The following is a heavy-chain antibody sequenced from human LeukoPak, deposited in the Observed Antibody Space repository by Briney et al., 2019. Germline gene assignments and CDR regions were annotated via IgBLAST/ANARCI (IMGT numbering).Heavy chain of an antibody. CDR2: IIPIFGTA. CDR1: GFTFTDYY. V-gene: IGHV1-69*13. J-gene: IGHJ3*02. CDR3: ARVVSPRKGQGAFDI. D-gene: IGHD2-21*01. Sequence: SVKVSCKASGFTFTDYYMHWVRQAPGQGLEWMGGIIPIFGTANYAQKFQGRVTITADESTSTAYMELSSLRSEDTAVYYCARVVSPRKGQGAFDIWGQGTMVTVSS.